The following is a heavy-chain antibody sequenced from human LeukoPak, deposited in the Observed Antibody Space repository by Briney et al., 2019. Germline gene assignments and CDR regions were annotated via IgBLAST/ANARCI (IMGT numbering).Heavy chain of an antibody. CDR1: GASISGSGYY. CDR3: AKSGGYGLIDY. J-gene: IGHJ4*02. V-gene: IGHV4-39*01. D-gene: IGHD1-26*01. Sequence: NPSETLSLTCTVSGASISGSGYYWGWIRQPPGKGLEWIGNIYDSGSTYYSASLQSRVTISIDTSKNQFSLRLSSVTAADTAMYYCAKSGGYGLIDYWGQGTLVTVSS. CDR2: IYDSGST.